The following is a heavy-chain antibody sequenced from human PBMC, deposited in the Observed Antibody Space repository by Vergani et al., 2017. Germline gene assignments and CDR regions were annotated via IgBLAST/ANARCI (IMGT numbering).Heavy chain of an antibody. V-gene: IGHV4-61*02. J-gene: IGHJ6*02. CDR1: GESIRSGSHY. D-gene: IGHD2-15*01. CDR3: ARSRPYCTSGSCPANYGMDV. Sequence: QVKLQESGPGLLKPSQTLSLTCTVSGESIRSGSHYWSWIRQPAGKGPEWIGHIHTGGSTDLNPSFKSRVSISVDTSKSQFSLKLNSVTVADTAVYYCARSRPYCTSGSCPANYGMDVWGQGATVTVSS. CDR2: IHTGGST.